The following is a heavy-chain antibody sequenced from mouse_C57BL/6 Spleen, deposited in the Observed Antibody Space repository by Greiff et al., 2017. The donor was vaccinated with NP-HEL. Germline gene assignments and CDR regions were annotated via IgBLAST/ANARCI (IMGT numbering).Heavy chain of an antibody. V-gene: IGHV1-55*01. J-gene: IGHJ3*01. CDR3: ARPSGSSYRFAY. D-gene: IGHD1-1*01. CDR1: GYTFTSYW. CDR2: IYPGSGST. Sequence: VQLQQPGAELVKPGASVKMSCKASGYTFTSYWITWVKQRPGQGLEWIGDIYPGSGSTNYNEKFKSKATLTVDTSSSTAYMQLSSLTSEDSAVYYCARPSGSSYRFAYWGQGTLVTVSA.